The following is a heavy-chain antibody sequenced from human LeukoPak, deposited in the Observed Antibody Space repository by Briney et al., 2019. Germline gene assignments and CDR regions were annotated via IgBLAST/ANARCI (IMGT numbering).Heavy chain of an antibody. Sequence: GESLKISCQGSGYSFTSYWIGWVRQMPGKGLEWMGIIYPGDSDTRYSPSFQGQVTISADKSISTAYLQWSSLEASDTAMYYCARPVSGSYYSPSHFDYWGQGTLVTVSS. J-gene: IGHJ4*02. CDR2: IYPGDSDT. CDR1: GYSFTSYW. V-gene: IGHV5-51*01. CDR3: ARPVSGSYYSPSHFDY. D-gene: IGHD1-26*01.